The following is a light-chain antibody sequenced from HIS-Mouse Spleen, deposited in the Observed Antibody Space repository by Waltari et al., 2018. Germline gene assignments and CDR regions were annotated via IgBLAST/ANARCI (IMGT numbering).Light chain of an antibody. CDR2: EDG. J-gene: IGLJ2*01. V-gene: IGLV3-10*01. CDR3: YSTDSSGNHRV. Sequence: SYELTQPPSVSVSPGQTARITCSGDALPKKYAYWYQQKSGQAPVLVIYEDGKRPSGIPEGFSGSSSGTMATLTISGAQVEDEADYYWYSTDSSGNHRVFGGGTKLTVL. CDR1: ALPKKY.